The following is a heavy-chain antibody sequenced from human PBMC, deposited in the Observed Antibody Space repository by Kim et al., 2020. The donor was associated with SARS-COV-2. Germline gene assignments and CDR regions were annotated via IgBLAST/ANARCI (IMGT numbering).Heavy chain of an antibody. V-gene: IGHV4-61*01. CDR2: IYYSGST. D-gene: IGHD3-3*01. J-gene: IGHJ3*02. CDR1: GGSVSSGSYY. CDR3: ARNEMSDITIFGVVSWTGAFDI. Sequence: SETLSLTCTVSGGSVSSGSYYWSWIRQPPGKGLEWIGYIYYSGSTKYNPSLKSRVTISVDTSKNQFSLKLSSVTAADTAVYYCARNEMSDITIFGVVSWTGAFDIWGQGTMVTVSS.